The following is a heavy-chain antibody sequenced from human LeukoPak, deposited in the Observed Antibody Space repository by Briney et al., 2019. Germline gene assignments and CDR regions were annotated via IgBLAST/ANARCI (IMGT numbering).Heavy chain of an antibody. CDR1: GYTFTSYD. Sequence: GASVKVSCKASGYTFTSYDINWVRQATGQGLEWMGWMNPNSGNTGYAQKFQGRVTMTRNTSISTAYMELSSLRSEDTAVYYCARVSIDCSGGSCYYSYYYYYGMDVWGQGTTVTVSS. J-gene: IGHJ6*02. CDR2: MNPNSGNT. D-gene: IGHD2-15*01. CDR3: ARVSIDCSGGSCYYSYYYYYGMDV. V-gene: IGHV1-8*01.